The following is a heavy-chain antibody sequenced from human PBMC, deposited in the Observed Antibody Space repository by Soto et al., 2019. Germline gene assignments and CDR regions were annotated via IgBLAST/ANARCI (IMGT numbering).Heavy chain of an antibody. CDR2: IIPIFGTA. CDR3: ARGPYKPLPVYSSGWYVEF. CDR1: GGTFSSYA. V-gene: IGHV1-69*12. Sequence: QVQLVQSGAEVKKPGSSVKVSCKASGGTFSSYAISWVRQAPGQGLEWMGGIIPIFGTANYAQKFQGRVTITADESTSTAYMELSSLRSEDTAVYYCARGPYKPLPVYSSGWYVEFWGQGTLVTVSS. D-gene: IGHD6-19*01. J-gene: IGHJ4*02.